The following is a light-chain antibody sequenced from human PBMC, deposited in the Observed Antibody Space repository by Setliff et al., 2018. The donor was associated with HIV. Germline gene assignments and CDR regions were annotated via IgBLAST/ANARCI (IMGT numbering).Light chain of an antibody. V-gene: IGLV2-14*01. CDR1: SSDVGGYSY. CDR2: EVS. CDR3: SSYKTGNTLV. Sequence: QSALTQPASVSGSPGQSITISCTGTSSDVGGYSYVSWYQQLPGKAPKLMIYEVSNRPSGASTRFSGSKSGNTASLTISGLQAEDEADYYCSSYKTGNTLVFGGGTKVTV. J-gene: IGLJ3*02.